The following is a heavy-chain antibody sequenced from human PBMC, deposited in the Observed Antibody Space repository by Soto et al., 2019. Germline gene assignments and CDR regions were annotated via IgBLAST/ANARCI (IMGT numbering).Heavy chain of an antibody. Sequence: QVQLVQSGAEVKKPGSSVNVSCKASGGTFSSYAISWVRQAPGQGLEWMGGIIPIFGTANYAQKFQGRVTITADKSTSTAYMELSSLRSEDTAVYYCAREIPHYDSSGYQGSINDYYYYYGMDVWGQGTTVTVSS. J-gene: IGHJ6*02. V-gene: IGHV1-69*06. CDR2: IIPIFGTA. CDR3: AREIPHYDSSGYQGSINDYYYYYGMDV. CDR1: GGTFSSYA. D-gene: IGHD3-22*01.